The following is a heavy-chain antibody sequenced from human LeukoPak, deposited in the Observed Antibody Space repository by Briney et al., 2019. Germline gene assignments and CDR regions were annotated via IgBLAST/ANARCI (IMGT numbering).Heavy chain of an antibody. J-gene: IGHJ4*02. V-gene: IGHV4-4*09. Sequence: SETLSLTCTVSGGSIRTYYWGWIRQPPGEGLEWVGYVYHTGIINYNPPLKSRVTLLPDTSKNHFSLKLSSVTAADTAVYYCARVNYYGSSLYFGYWGQGTLVTVSP. D-gene: IGHD3-10*01. CDR2: VYHTGII. CDR1: GGSIRTYY. CDR3: ARVNYYGSSLYFGY.